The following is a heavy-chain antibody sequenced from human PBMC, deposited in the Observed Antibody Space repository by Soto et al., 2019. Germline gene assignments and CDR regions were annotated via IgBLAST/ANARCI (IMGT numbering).Heavy chain of an antibody. Sequence: VQLVESGGGLVQPGGSLRLSCAASGFTFSSYSMHWVRQAPGKGLEWVAVIWYDGSNKYYADSVKGRFTISRDNSKNTLYLQMNSLRAEDTAVYYCAREPTDTAMAIYYYYGMDVWGQGTTVTVSS. CDR1: GFTFSSYS. V-gene: IGHV3-33*08. J-gene: IGHJ6*02. CDR3: AREPTDTAMAIYYYYGMDV. CDR2: IWYDGSNK. D-gene: IGHD5-18*01.